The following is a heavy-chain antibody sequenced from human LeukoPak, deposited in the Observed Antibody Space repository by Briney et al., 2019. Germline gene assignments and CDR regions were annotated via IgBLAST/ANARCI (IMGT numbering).Heavy chain of an antibody. D-gene: IGHD3-16*01. CDR3: ARGTDSVSCFDY. CDR2: IYYSGST. CDR1: GDSISSGDYY. Sequence: SETLSLTCTVSGDSISSGDYYWSWIRQTPGKGLEWIGYIYYSGSTSYNPSLKSRVTISPDTPKNRFSLRLNSLTAADTAVYYCARGTDSVSCFDYWGQGTLVTVSS. J-gene: IGHJ4*02. V-gene: IGHV4-30-4*01.